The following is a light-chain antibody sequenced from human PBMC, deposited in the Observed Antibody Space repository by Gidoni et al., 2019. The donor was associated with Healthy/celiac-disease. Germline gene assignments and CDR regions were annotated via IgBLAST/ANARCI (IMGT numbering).Light chain of an antibody. CDR1: SSDVGGYNY. CDR2: DVS. Sequence: QSALPQPASVSGSPGQSITISYTGTSSDVGGYNYVSWYQQHPGKAPKLMIYDVSNRPSGVSNRFSGSKSGNTASLTISGLQAEDEADYYCSSYTSSSTYVFGTGTKVTVL. V-gene: IGLV2-14*01. J-gene: IGLJ1*01. CDR3: SSYTSSSTYV.